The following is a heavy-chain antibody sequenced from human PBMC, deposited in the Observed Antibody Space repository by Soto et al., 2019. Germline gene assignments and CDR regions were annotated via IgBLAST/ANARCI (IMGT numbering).Heavy chain of an antibody. CDR2: IDPGDSYT. Sequence: PGESLKISCKGSGYSFTSYWISWVRQMPGKGLEWMGRIDPGDSYTNYSPSFQGHVTISADKSISTAYRQWSSLKASDTAMYYCAREGRGCSSTSCYTSGGDYYYYGMDVWGQGTTVTVSS. CDR3: AREGRGCSSTSCYTSGGDYYYYGMDV. V-gene: IGHV5-10-1*01. CDR1: GYSFTSYW. J-gene: IGHJ6*02. D-gene: IGHD2-2*02.